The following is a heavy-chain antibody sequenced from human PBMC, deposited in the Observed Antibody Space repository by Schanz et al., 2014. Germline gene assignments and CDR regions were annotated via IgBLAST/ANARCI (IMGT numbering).Heavy chain of an antibody. CDR1: GGSISSDSYS. Sequence: QVQLQESGPGLVKPSETLSLTCTVSGGSISSDSYSWSWIRQPAGKGLEWIGRISTSGSTNYNPSLKSRLTIPLHPSKTHLSLKRSSVTAADTAVYYCAGGRGEVATIFHYYYFYYMDVWGKGTTVSVSS. CDR2: ISTSGST. D-gene: IGHD5-12*01. J-gene: IGHJ6*03. CDR3: AGGRGEVATIFHYYYFYYMDV. V-gene: IGHV4-61*02.